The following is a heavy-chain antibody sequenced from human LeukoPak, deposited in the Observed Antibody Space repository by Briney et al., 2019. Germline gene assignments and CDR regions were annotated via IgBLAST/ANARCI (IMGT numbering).Heavy chain of an antibody. CDR3: ARRSGYSYFQH. CDR1: GGSFSGYY. J-gene: IGHJ1*01. CDR2: INHSGST. V-gene: IGHV4-34*01. D-gene: IGHD3-3*01. Sequence: SETLSPTCAVYGGSFSGYYWSWIRQPPGKGLEWIGEINHSGSTNHNPSLKSRVTISVDTSKNQFSLKLSSVTAADTAVYYCARRSGYSYFQHWGQGTLVTVSS.